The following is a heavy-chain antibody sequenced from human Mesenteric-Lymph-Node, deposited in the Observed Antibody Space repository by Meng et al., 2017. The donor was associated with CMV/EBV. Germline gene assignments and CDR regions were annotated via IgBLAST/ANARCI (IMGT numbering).Heavy chain of an antibody. CDR3: ARMKTWFDP. CDR2: ISGSGGAI. Sequence: GESLKISCAASGFIFSDYYMTWIRQAPGEGLAWVSFISGSGGAIYYADSVKGRFTISRDNAKNLLYLPMNSLRVEDTAVYYCARMKTWFDPWGQGTQVTVSS. V-gene: IGHV3-11*04. J-gene: IGHJ5*02. CDR1: GFIFSDYY.